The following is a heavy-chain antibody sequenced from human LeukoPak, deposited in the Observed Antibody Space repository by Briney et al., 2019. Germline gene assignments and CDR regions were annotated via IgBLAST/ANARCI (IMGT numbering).Heavy chain of an antibody. Sequence: GRSLRLSCAASGFTFSSYGMHWVRQAPGKGLEWVAVIWYDGSNKYYADSVKGRFTISRDNSKNTLYLQMSSLRAEDTAVYYCARDTRRDQYSSGWFDYWGQGTLVTVSS. V-gene: IGHV3-33*01. CDR3: ARDTRRDQYSSGWFDY. CDR1: GFTFSSYG. D-gene: IGHD6-19*01. J-gene: IGHJ4*02. CDR2: IWYDGSNK.